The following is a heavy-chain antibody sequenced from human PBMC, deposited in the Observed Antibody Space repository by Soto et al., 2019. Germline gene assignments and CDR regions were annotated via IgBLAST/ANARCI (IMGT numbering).Heavy chain of an antibody. V-gene: IGHV4-31*03. J-gene: IGHJ4*01. D-gene: IGHD3-22*01. CDR2: INYSGTT. Sequence: PSETLSLTYTVSAGSINSGGYYCSWIRQLPGKGLEWIQYINYSGTTYYNPTLIICVTISVSNNHFSLSLSSVTAADTSVYYCGTDRVISISGGVRGCCEPWGPGTKGAVSS. CDR3: GTDRVISISGGVRGCCEP. CDR1: AGSINSGGYY.